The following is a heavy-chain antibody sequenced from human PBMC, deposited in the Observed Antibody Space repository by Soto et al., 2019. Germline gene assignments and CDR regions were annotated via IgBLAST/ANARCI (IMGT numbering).Heavy chain of an antibody. J-gene: IGHJ3*02. Sequence: SETLSLTCTVSGGSISSSSYYWGWIRQPPGKGLEWIGSIYYSGSTYYNPSLKSRVTISVDTSKNQFSLKLSSVTAADTAVYYCARLVPHLGAFDIWGQGTMVTVSS. CDR3: ARLVPHLGAFDI. CDR2: IYYSGST. V-gene: IGHV4-39*01. CDR1: GGSISSSSYY.